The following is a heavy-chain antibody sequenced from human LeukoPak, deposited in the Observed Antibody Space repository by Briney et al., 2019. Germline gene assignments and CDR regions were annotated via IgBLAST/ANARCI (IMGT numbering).Heavy chain of an antibody. D-gene: IGHD4-17*01. CDR1: GFTFSIYA. Sequence: GGSLRLSCAASGFTFSIYAMSWVRQAPGKGLEWVSTISSSGGDTFYADSVKGRFTISRDNSKNTLYLQVNSLRAEDTAIYYRAKPRRSTVPSDYWGQGTLVTVSS. V-gene: IGHV3-23*01. CDR3: AKPRRSTVPSDY. CDR2: ISSSGGDT. J-gene: IGHJ4*02.